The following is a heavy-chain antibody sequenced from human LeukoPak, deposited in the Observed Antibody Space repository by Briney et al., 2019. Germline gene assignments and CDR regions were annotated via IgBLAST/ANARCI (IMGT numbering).Heavy chain of an antibody. V-gene: IGHV4-59*12. CDR3: ARSVIDCSSTSCYTKWFDP. D-gene: IGHD2-2*02. CDR1: GGSISSYY. CDR2: TYYSGST. J-gene: IGHJ5*02. Sequence: SETLSLTCTVSGGSISSYYWSWIRQPPGKGLEWIGYTYYSGSTNYNPSLKSRVTISVDTSKNQFSLKLSSVTAADTAVYYCARSVIDCSSTSCYTKWFDPWGQGTLVTVSS.